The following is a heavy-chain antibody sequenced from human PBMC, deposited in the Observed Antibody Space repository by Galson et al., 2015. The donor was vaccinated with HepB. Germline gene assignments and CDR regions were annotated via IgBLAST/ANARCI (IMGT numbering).Heavy chain of an antibody. J-gene: IGHJ4*02. CDR2: ISYDGSNK. Sequence: SLRLSCAASGFTFSTYGMHWVRQAPGKGLEWVAVISYDGSNKFYADSVKGRFTISRDNSKNTLYLQMNSLRAEDTAVYYCAKAWGFGDPEDYWGQGTLVTVSS. D-gene: IGHD3-10*01. CDR1: GFTFSTYG. V-gene: IGHV3-30*18. CDR3: AKAWGFGDPEDY.